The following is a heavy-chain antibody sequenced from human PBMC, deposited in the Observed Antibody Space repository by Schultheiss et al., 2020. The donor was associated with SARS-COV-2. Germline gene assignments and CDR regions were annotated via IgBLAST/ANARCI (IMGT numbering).Heavy chain of an antibody. CDR1: GFTFSNAW. Sequence: GESLKISCAASGFTFSNAWMSWVRQAPGKGLEWVGRIKSKTDGGTTDYAAPVKGRFTISRDDSKNTLYLQMNSLKTEDTAVYYCTTAPNAASWNYEPIPYSYYYYMDVWGKGTTVTVSS. J-gene: IGHJ6*03. V-gene: IGHV3-15*01. D-gene: IGHD1-7*01. CDR3: TTAPNAASWNYEPIPYSYYYYMDV. CDR2: IKSKTDGGTT.